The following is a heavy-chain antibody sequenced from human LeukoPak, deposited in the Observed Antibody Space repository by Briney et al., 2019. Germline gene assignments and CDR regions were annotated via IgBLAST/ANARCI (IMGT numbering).Heavy chain of an antibody. CDR2: IKEDGSEK. CDR1: GFTFTNHW. V-gene: IGHV3-7*01. D-gene: IGHD6-19*01. CDR3: ARDTSGPDY. J-gene: IGHJ4*02. Sequence: GGSLRLSCAASGFTFTNHWMSWVRQAPGKGVEWVANIKEDGSEKYHVDSVKGRFTISRDNAKNSVYLQMNSLRVDDSAVYYCARDTSGPDYWGRGTLVSVSS.